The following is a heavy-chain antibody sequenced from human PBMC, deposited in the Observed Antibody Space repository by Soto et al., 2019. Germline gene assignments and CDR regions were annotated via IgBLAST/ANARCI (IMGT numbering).Heavy chain of an antibody. CDR3: AHGRWEESRDGYRGWFDP. V-gene: IGHV1-69*02. CDR2: IIRILGIA. Sequence: QVQLVQSGAEVKKPGSSVKVSCKASGGTFSSYTISWVRQAPGQGLEWMGRIIRILGIANYAQTFQGRVTITAVKAPSTAHMELRSLRPEDPAVYYCAHGRWEESRDGYRGWFDPWGQGALVTVSS. CDR1: GGTFSSYT. D-gene: IGHD5-12*01. J-gene: IGHJ5*02.